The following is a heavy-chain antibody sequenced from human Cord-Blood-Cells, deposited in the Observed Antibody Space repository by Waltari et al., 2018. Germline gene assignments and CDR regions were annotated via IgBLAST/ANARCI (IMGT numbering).Heavy chain of an antibody. CDR3: ARVSSHWYWYFDL. D-gene: IGHD1-1*01. CDR2: FYYSGSS. Sequence: QVQLQESGPGMVKTSQTLSLTCTASRGSSSSGDYYWSWIRQPTGKGLEWIGYFYYSGSSYYNPSLKSRVTISVDTSKNQFCLKLSSVTAADTAVYYCARVSSHWYWYFDLWGRGTLVTVSS. J-gene: IGHJ2*01. V-gene: IGHV4-30-4*01. CDR1: RGSSSSGDYY.